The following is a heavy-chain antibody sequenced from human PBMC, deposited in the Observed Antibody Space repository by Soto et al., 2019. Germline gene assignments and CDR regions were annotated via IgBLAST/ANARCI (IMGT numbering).Heavy chain of an antibody. D-gene: IGHD3-16*01. CDR3: ARGTVFTLGGVTRGGVFDI. V-gene: IGHV4-59*01. CDR2: IYYSGST. CDR1: GGSISSYY. Sequence: SETLSLTCTVSGGSISSYYWSWIRQPPGKGLEWIGYIYYSGSTNYNPSLKSRVTISVDTSKNQFSLKLSSVTAADTAVYYCARGTVFTLGGVTRGGVFDIGGKGKMVTVS. J-gene: IGHJ3*02.